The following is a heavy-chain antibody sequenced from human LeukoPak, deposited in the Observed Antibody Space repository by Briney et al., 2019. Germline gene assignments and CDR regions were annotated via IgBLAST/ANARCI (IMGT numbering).Heavy chain of an antibody. CDR1: GFSFNNYA. D-gene: IGHD4-23*01. CDR3: AKDWTTVVTPKGYYFDS. Sequence: GGSLRLSCAVSGFSFNNYAMSWVRQAPGKGLEWVSAISTTGGSTYYADSVKGRFTVSRDNSKNTLSPQMDSLRVEDTALYYCAKDWTTVVTPKGYYFDSWGQGTLVTVSS. CDR2: ISTTGGST. V-gene: IGHV3-23*01. J-gene: IGHJ4*02.